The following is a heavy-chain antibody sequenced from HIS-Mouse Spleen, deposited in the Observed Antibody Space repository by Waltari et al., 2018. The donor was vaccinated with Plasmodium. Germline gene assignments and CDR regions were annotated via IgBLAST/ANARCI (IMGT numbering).Heavy chain of an antibody. CDR3: ARQQLDAFDI. CDR1: GGSISSSSYY. D-gene: IGHD6-13*01. Sequence: QLQLQESGPGLVMPSETLSLTCTVSGGSISSSSYYWGWIRQPPGKGLEWIGSIYYSGSTYYNPSLKSRVTISVDTSKNQFSLKLSSVTAADTAVYYCARQQLDAFDIWGQGTMVTVSS. CDR2: IYYSGST. J-gene: IGHJ3*02. V-gene: IGHV4-39*07.